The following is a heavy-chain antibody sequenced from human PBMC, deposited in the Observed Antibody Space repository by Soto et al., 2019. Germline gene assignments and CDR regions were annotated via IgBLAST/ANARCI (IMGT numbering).Heavy chain of an antibody. D-gene: IGHD3-10*01. J-gene: IGHJ5*02. CDR1: GGSFSGYY. CDR3: ARAITMIRRVNWFDP. Sequence: TLSLTCAVYGGSFSGYYWSWIRQPPGKGLEWIGEINPSGSTNYNPSLKSRVTISVDTSKNQFSLKLSSVTAADTAVYYCARAITMIRRVNWFDPWGQGTLVTVSS. CDR2: INPSGST. V-gene: IGHV4-34*01.